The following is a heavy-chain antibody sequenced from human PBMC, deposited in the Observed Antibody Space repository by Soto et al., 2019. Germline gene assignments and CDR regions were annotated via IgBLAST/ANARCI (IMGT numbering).Heavy chain of an antibody. D-gene: IGHD2-8*01. CDR3: ARVQRLYGCDIYCYRLDV. CDR1: GFTFSTYA. Sequence: GASLRLSCAASGFTFSTYAMSWGRQAPGKGLEWVSTIRGSGRTTYYADSVRGRFTISRDNSQNTLYLQMDSLRAEDTARYYWARVQRLYGCDIYCYRLDVRGQGPTVTVS. J-gene: IGHJ6*02. CDR2: IRGSGRTT. V-gene: IGHV3-23*01.